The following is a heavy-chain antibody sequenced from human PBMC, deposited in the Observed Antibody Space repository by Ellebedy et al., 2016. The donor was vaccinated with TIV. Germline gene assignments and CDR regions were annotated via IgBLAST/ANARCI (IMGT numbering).Heavy chain of an antibody. CDR1: GASISSSSYY. Sequence: MPSETLSLTCTVSGASISSSSYYRGWIRQPPGKGLEWIGRIYDSGSTYYNPSLKSRVTISVDTSKNQFSLQLSSVTAADTAVYYCARQGYDILTGPFDSWGQGTLVTVSS. V-gene: IGHV4-39*01. D-gene: IGHD3-9*01. CDR2: IYDSGST. CDR3: ARQGYDILTGPFDS. J-gene: IGHJ4*02.